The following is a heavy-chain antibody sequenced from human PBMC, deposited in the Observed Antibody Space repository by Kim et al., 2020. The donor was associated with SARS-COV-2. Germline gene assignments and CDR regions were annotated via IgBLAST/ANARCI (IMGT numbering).Heavy chain of an antibody. CDR3: ARGLRQPPGYYYMDV. V-gene: IGHV4-34*01. J-gene: IGHJ6*03. D-gene: IGHD4-17*01. CDR2: INHSGST. Sequence: SETLSLTCAVYGGSFSGYYWSWIRQPPGKGLEWIGEINHSGSTNYNPSLKSRVTISVDTSKNQFSLKLSSVTAADTAVYYCARGLRQPPGYYYMDVWGKGTTVTVSS. CDR1: GGSFSGYY.